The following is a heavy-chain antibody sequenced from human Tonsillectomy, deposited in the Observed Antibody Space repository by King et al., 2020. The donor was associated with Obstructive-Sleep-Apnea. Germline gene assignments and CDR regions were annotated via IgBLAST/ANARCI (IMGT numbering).Heavy chain of an antibody. J-gene: IGHJ3*02. CDR3: AREYSSSWGAFDI. Sequence: QLVQSGGGVVQPGRSLRLSCAASGFTFSSYAMHWVRQAPGKGLEWVAVISYDGSNKYYADSVKGRFPISRDNSKNTLYLQMNSLRAEDTAVYYCAREYSSSWGAFDIWGQGTMVTVSS. CDR1: GFTFSSYA. D-gene: IGHD6-13*01. V-gene: IGHV3-30*04. CDR2: ISYDGSNK.